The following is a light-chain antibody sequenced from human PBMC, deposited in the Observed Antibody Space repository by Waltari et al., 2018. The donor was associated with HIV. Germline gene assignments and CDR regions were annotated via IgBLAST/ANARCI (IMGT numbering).Light chain of an antibody. CDR1: NIGSKS. V-gene: IGLV3-21*02. CDR3: QVWHNSNDHPDVV. J-gene: IGLJ2*01. Sequence: SYVLTQPPSVSVAPGQTGRLTCGGHNIGSKSVHCYQEKPAQSPVLVDYDDRHRPSGIPERICGSNSGTTATLTISRVEAGYEADYYCQVWHNSNDHPDVVSGGGTQLTVL. CDR2: DDR.